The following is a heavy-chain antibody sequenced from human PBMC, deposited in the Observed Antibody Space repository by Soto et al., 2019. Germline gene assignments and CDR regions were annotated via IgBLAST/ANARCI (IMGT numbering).Heavy chain of an antibody. CDR2: INHSGST. D-gene: IGHD2-15*01. V-gene: IGHV4-34*01. CDR3: ARRVVAATGNFDY. J-gene: IGHJ4*02. Sequence: SETLSLTCAVYGGSFSGYYWSWIRQPPGKGLEWIGEINHSGSTNYNPSLKSRVTISVGTFKNQFSLKLSSVTAADTAVYYCARRVVAATGNFDYWGQGTLVTVSS. CDR1: GGSFSGYY.